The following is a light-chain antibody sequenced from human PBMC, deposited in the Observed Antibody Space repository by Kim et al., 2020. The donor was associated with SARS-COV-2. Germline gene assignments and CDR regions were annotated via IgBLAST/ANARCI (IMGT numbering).Light chain of an antibody. CDR1: QRVSSSY. CDR2: GTS. V-gene: IGKV3-20*01. Sequence: SLGDRATVSCRTSQRVSSSYLAWYQQNPGQAPRLLIYGTSSRATGIPDRFSGSGSGTDFTLTISRLEPEDFAVYYCQQYGSSPWTFGQGTKVDIK. CDR3: QQYGSSPWT. J-gene: IGKJ1*01.